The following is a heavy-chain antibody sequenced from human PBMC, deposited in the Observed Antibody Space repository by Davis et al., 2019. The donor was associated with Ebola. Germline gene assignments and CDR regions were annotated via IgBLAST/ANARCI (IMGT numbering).Heavy chain of an antibody. V-gene: IGHV1-69*06. J-gene: IGHJ4*02. D-gene: IGHD5-18*01. CDR1: GYTFTSYG. CDR2: IIPIFGTA. Sequence: SVTVSCKASGYTFTSYGISWVRHAPEQGLEWMGGIIPIFGTANYAQKFQGRVTITADKSTSTAYMELSSLRSEDTAVYYCAEDVDTAMVWGQGTLVTVSS. CDR3: AEDVDTAMV.